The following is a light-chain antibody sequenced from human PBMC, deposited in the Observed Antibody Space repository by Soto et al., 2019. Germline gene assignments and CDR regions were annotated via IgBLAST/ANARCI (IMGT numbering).Light chain of an antibody. CDR1: SSDVGSYQY. V-gene: IGLV2-8*01. J-gene: IGLJ1*01. CDR2: AVN. CDR3: SSYAGSNNYV. Sequence: QSALIQPPSVSGSPGQSVTISCTGTSSDVGSYQYVSWYQQYPGKAPKLMIYAVNKRPSGVPDRFSGSRSGNTASLTVSGLQAEDEADYYCSSYAGSNNYVFGTGTKVTVL.